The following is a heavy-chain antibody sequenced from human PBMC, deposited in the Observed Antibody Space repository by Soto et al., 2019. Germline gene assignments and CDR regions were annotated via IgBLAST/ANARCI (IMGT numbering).Heavy chain of an antibody. Sequence: QVQLVQSGAEVKKPESSVKVSCKTSGGTFVRHVISWVRQAPGQRPEWMGKINPLSGIPNYAQKFQDRVTFTADTDSSTAYMELSSLRSDDTAVYYCAAPACAATWCSPSHNLDHWGQGTLVTVSS. V-gene: IGHV1-69*09. CDR1: GGTFVRHV. CDR2: INPLSGIP. D-gene: IGHD2-2*01. CDR3: AAPACAATWCSPSHNLDH. J-gene: IGHJ4*02.